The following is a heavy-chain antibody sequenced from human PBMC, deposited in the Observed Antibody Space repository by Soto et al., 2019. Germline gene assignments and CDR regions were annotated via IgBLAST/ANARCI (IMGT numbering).Heavy chain of an antibody. CDR2: IWYAGSNK. J-gene: IGHJ6*02. Sequence: QVQLVEAGGGVVQPGRSLRLSCAASGFTFSSYGMHWVRQAPGKGLEWVAVIWYAGSNKYYADSVKGRFTISRDNSKNTLYLQMNSLRAEYTAVYYCARDTGYDFWSGYSHPYYYYGMDVWGQGTTVTVSS. CDR3: ARDTGYDFWSGYSHPYYYYGMDV. V-gene: IGHV3-33*01. CDR1: GFTFSSYG. D-gene: IGHD3-3*01.